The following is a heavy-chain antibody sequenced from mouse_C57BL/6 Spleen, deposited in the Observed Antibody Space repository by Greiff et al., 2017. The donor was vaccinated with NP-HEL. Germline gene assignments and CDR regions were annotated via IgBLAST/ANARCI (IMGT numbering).Heavy chain of an antibody. CDR3: APMITYAMDY. Sequence: VQRVESGPELVKPGASVKISCKASGYAFSSSWMNWVKQRPGKGLEWIGRIYPGDGDTNYNGKFKGKATLTADKSSSTAYMQLSSLTSEDSAVYFCAPMITYAMDYWGQGTSVTVSS. D-gene: IGHD2-4*01. V-gene: IGHV1-82*01. CDR2: IYPGDGDT. CDR1: GYAFSSSW. J-gene: IGHJ4*01.